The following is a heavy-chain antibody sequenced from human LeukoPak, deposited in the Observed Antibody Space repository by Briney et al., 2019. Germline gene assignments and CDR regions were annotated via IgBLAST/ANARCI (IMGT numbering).Heavy chain of an antibody. CDR3: AKEATIASAFDI. Sequence: PGRSLRLSCAASGFTFDDYAMHWVRQAPGKGLEWVSGISWNSGSIGYADSVKGRFTISRDNAKNSLYLQMNSLRAEDMALYYCAKEATIASAFDIWGQGTMVTVSS. D-gene: IGHD6-13*01. CDR1: GFTFDDYA. CDR2: ISWNSGSI. J-gene: IGHJ3*02. V-gene: IGHV3-9*03.